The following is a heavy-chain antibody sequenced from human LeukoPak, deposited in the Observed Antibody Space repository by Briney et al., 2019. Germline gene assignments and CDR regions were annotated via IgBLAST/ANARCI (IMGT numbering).Heavy chain of an antibody. Sequence: GGALRLSCAASGFTFSNAWMSWVRQAPGKGLEWVGRIKSKTDGGTTDYAAPVKGRFTISRDDSKNTLYLQMNSLKTEDTAVYYCTTFVPSSSSWYARFDPWGQGTLVTVSS. CDR1: GFTFSNAW. CDR2: IKSKTDGGTT. CDR3: TTFVPSSSSWYARFDP. J-gene: IGHJ5*02. D-gene: IGHD6-13*01. V-gene: IGHV3-15*01.